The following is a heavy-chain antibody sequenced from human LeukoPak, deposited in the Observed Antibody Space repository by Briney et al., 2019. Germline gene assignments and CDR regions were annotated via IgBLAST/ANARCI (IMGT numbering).Heavy chain of an antibody. CDR2: IYHSGST. CDR1: GGSIGSGGYS. D-gene: IGHD6-13*01. CDR3: ARGVFIAAAGYFDY. V-gene: IGHV4-30-2*01. J-gene: IGHJ4*02. Sequence: PSETLSLTCAVSGGSIGSGGYSWSWIRQPPGKGLEWIGYIYHSGSTYYNPSLKSRVTISVDRSKNQFSLKLSSVTAADTAVYYCARGVFIAAAGYFDYWGQGTLVTVSS.